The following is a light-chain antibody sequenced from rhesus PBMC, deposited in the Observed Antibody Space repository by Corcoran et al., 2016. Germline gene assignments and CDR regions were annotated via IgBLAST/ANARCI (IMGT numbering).Light chain of an antibody. Sequence: DIQMTQSPSSLSASVGDRVTITCRASENVNNYLHWYQQNPGKAPKLLLSAASTLQRGVPSRVSGSGSGTDYTFTISSLQPEDVATYYCQHSYGTPLTFGGGTKVEIK. CDR2: AAS. CDR3: QHSYGTPLT. J-gene: IGKJ4*01. CDR1: ENVNNY. V-gene: IGKV1-74*01.